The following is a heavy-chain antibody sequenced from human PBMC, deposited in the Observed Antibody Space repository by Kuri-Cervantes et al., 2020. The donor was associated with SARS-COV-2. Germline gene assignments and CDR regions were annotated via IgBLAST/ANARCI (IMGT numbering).Heavy chain of an antibody. D-gene: IGHD6-19*01. CDR1: GFTFSSYW. V-gene: IGHV3-74*01. CDR3: ARGGRYSSGKYYYYGMDV. CDR2: INSDGSST. Sequence: GESLKISCAASGFTFSSYWMHWVRQAPGKGLVWVSRINSDGSSTSYADSVKGRFTISRDNAKNTLYLQMNSLRAEDTAVYYCARGGRYSSGKYYYYGMDVWGQGTTVTVSS. J-gene: IGHJ6*02.